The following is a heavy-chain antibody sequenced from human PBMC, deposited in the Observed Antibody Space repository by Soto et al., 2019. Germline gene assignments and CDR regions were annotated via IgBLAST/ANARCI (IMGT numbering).Heavy chain of an antibody. CDR2: IYYSGST. D-gene: IGHD3-10*01. Sequence: PSETLSLTCTVSGGSISSGDYYWSWIRQPPGKGLEWIGYIYYSGSTYYNPSLKSRVTISVDTSKNQFSLKLSSVTAADTAVYYCARGGGDILLWFGDPDGWFDPWGQGTLVTVSS. CDR3: ARGGGDILLWFGDPDGWFDP. V-gene: IGHV4-30-4*01. J-gene: IGHJ5*02. CDR1: GGSISSGDYY.